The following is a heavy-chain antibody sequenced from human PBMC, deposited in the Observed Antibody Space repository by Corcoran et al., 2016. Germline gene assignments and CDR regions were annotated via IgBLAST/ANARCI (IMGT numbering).Heavy chain of an antibody. D-gene: IGHD3-10*01. CDR3: TTSMVSYYYGMDG. J-gene: IGHJ6*02. CDR1: GFTFSNAW. V-gene: IGHV3-15*07. CDR2: IKSKTDGGTT. Sequence: EVQLVESGGGLVKPGGSLRLSCAASGFTFSNAWMNWVRQAPGKGLEWVGRIKSKTDGGTTDYAAPVKGRFTISRDDSKNTLYLQMNSLKTEDTAVYYCTTSMVSYYYGMDGWGQGTTVTVSS.